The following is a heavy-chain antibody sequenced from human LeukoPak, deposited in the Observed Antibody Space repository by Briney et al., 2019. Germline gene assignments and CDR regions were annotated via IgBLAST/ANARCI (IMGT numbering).Heavy chain of an antibody. J-gene: IGHJ5*02. D-gene: IGHD6-19*01. Sequence: ASVKVSCKASGYTFTSYGISWVRQAPGRGLEWMGWISAYNGNTNYAQKLQGRVTMTTGTSTSTAYMELRSLRSDDTAVYYCARLYSSGFPGPWGQGTLVTVSS. V-gene: IGHV1-18*01. CDR2: ISAYNGNT. CDR1: GYTFTSYG. CDR3: ARLYSSGFPGP.